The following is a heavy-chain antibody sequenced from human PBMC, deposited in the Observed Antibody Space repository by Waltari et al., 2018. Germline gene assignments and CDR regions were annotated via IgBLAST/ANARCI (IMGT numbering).Heavy chain of an antibody. CDR2: ISSSSSTI. CDR1: GFTFSSYR. CDR3: AAAAAGTGAFDI. Sequence: EVQLVESGGGLVQPGGSLRLSCAASGFTFSSYRLNWVRQAPGKGPGWVSYISSSSSTIYYADSVKGRLTISRVNSKNSLDLQMNSWRAEDTAVYYCAAAAAGTGAFDIWGQGTMVTVSS. V-gene: IGHV3-48*04. J-gene: IGHJ3*02. D-gene: IGHD6-13*01.